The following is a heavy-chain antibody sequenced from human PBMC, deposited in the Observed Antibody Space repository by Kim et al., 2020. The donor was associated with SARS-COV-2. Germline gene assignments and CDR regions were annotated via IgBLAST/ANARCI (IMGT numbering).Heavy chain of an antibody. D-gene: IGHD2-8*01. CDR1: GFTFSSSW. V-gene: IGHV3-74*01. CDR2: IRSDVTNT. CDR3: ARAREWD. Sequence: GGSLRLSCAASGFTFSSSWMHWVRRAPGKGLVWVASIRSDVTNTHYADSVKGRFTISRDNAKNTLYLQMNSLRVEDTAMYYCARAREWDWGQGTLVTVSS. J-gene: IGHJ4*02.